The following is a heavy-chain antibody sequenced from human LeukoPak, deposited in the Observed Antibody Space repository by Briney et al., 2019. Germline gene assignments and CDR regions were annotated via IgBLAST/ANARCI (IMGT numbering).Heavy chain of an antibody. CDR2: IYTSGST. V-gene: IGHV4-61*02. Sequence: SETLSLTCTVSGGSISSGSYYWSWIRQPAGKGLEWIGRIYTSGSTNYNPSLKSRVTISVDTSKNQFSLKLSPVTAADTAVYYCAREPPRKDAFDIWGQGTMVTVSS. CDR1: GGSISSGSYY. J-gene: IGHJ3*02. CDR3: AREPPRKDAFDI.